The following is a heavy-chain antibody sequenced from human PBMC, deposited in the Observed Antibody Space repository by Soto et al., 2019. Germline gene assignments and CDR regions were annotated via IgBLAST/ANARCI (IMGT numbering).Heavy chain of an antibody. CDR2: IYYSGSP. J-gene: IGHJ6*03. CDR1: GGAIRGCY. D-gene: IGHD1-1*01. Sequence: SEALSLTGTVSGGAIRGCYWSGIRQPPGKGLQWLGHIYYSGSPNYNPPLKSRVTISVDTSKNQFSLKLSSVTAADTAVYYCARLEADWGQLERRYYYYYMDVWGKGTTVTVS. CDR3: ARLEADWGQLERRYYYYYMDV. V-gene: IGHV4-59*08.